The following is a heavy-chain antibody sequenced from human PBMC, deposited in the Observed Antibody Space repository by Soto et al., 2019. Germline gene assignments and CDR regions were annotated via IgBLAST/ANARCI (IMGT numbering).Heavy chain of an antibody. CDR3: AREYITRCVDRSCPGWSDP. J-gene: IGHJ5*02. D-gene: IGHD1-26*01. Sequence: SETLPLSCTLCGGWISDANCYWSWIPQHPGKGLEWIGYIDYTGTTYYSPSLESLVAISVDTSQNHFSLKLRAVTGADTAVYYCAREYITRCVDRSCPGWSDPWGQGTLVTVSS. CDR2: IDYTGTT. CDR1: GGWISDANCY. V-gene: IGHV4-31*01.